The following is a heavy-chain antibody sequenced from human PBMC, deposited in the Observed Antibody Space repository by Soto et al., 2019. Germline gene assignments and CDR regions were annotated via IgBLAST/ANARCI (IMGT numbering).Heavy chain of an antibody. J-gene: IGHJ5*02. D-gene: IGHD6-13*01. Sequence: SETLSLTCTVSGGSISSGGYYWSWIRQHPGKGLEWIGYIYYSGSTYYNPSLKSRVTISVDTSKNQFSLKLSSVTAADMAVYYCARGGSLSSWYWWFDPWGQGTLVTVSS. CDR1: GGSISSGGYY. CDR2: IYYSGST. CDR3: ARGGSLSSWYWWFDP. V-gene: IGHV4-31*03.